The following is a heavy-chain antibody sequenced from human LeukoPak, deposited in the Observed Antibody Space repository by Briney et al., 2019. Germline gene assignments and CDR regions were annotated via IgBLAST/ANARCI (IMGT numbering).Heavy chain of an antibody. D-gene: IGHD6-6*01. Sequence: PGGSLRLSCAASGFSFSAYAMSWVRQAPGNGLEWVSTISGSGGSGGKTYYADSVKGRFSISRDNSKNTLYLQMNSLRAADTAVYYCATDKGTSYLSSFDYWGQGTLVTVSS. CDR1: GFSFSAYA. CDR2: ISGSGGSGGKT. V-gene: IGHV3-23*01. J-gene: IGHJ4*02. CDR3: ATDKGTSYLSSFDY.